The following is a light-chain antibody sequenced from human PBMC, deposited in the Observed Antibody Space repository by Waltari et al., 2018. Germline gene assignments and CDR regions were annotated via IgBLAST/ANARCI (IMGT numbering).Light chain of an antibody. CDR3: NSYAGSNNWL. CDR1: SSDVGGYNY. J-gene: IGLJ3*02. CDR2: EVS. Sequence: QSALTQPPSASGSPGQSVTISCTGTSSDVGGYNYVSWYQHHPGKAPKLMIYEVSKRPSGVPDRFSGSKSGNTASLTVSGLQAEDEADYYCNSYAGSNNWLFGGGTKLTVL. V-gene: IGLV2-8*01.